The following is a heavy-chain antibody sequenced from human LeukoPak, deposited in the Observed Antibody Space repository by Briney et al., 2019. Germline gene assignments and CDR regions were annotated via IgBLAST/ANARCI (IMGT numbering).Heavy chain of an antibody. CDR2: VFFGGHT. Sequence: ESLSLTRILSLDPPWVYFWSCVRQPPQKGLGWIGCVFFGGHTTYNPSVKSRVTISLDTSSSQFSLNLTSVTAADAAMYYCARGAYADRTGYNLDSWGQGTLVIVSS. CDR3: ARGAYADRTGYNLDS. CDR1: DPPWVYF. D-gene: IGHD5-24*01. J-gene: IGHJ4*02. V-gene: IGHV4-59*01.